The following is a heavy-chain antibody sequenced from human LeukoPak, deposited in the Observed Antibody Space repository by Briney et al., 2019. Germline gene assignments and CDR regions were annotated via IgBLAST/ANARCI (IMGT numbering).Heavy chain of an antibody. CDR3: AKDLSGSSSP. D-gene: IGHD6-6*01. J-gene: IGHJ3*01. Sequence: QAGGSLRLSCAASGFTFSDYYMSWIRQAPGKGLEWVSAISGSGGSTYYADSVKGRFTISRDNSKNTLYLQMNSLRAEDTAVYYCAKDLSGSSSPWGQGTMVTVSS. CDR1: GFTFSDYY. V-gene: IGHV3-23*01. CDR2: ISGSGGST.